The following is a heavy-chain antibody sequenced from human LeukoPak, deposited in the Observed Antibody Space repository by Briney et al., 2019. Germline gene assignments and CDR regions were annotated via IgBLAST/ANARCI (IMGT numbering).Heavy chain of an antibody. CDR3: ASTRKRHCSSTSCYTPNYYGMDV. D-gene: IGHD2-2*02. CDR1: GGSTSSYY. Sequence: SETLSLTCTVSGGSTSSYYWSWIRQPPGKGLEWIGYIYYSGSTNYNPSLKSRVTISVDTSKNQFSLKLSSVTAADTAVYYRASTRKRHCSSTSCYTPNYYGMDVWGQGTTVTVSS. CDR2: IYYSGST. V-gene: IGHV4-59*12. J-gene: IGHJ6*02.